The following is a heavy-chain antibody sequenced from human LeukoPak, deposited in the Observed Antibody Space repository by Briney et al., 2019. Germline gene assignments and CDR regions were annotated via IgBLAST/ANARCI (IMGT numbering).Heavy chain of an antibody. CDR2: LYHTGTT. D-gene: IGHD6-19*01. Sequence: SETLSLTCTVSGYSFSSGFFWGWIRQPPGKGLEWIGSLYHTGTTYNNPSLKSRVTMSLDTSKNQFSLKMTSVTAADTAVYYCARDKDLAVAANWFDPWGQGTLVIVSS. V-gene: IGHV4-38-2*02. J-gene: IGHJ5*02. CDR3: ARDKDLAVAANWFDP. CDR1: GYSFSSGFF.